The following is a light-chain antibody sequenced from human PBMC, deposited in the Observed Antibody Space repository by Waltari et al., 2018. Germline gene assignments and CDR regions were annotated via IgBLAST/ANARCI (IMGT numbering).Light chain of an antibody. CDR1: SSNIGNHY. V-gene: IGLV1-47*01. Sequence: QSMLTQPPSVSGTPGQRVTISCSGRSSNIGNHYVSWSPQFPGSAPKLLIYRNNQRPSGVPDRFSGSKSGTSASLAISGLRSEEEADYYCAAWDDALSGFVVFGGGTKVTVL. CDR2: RNN. CDR3: AAWDDALSGFVV. J-gene: IGLJ2*01.